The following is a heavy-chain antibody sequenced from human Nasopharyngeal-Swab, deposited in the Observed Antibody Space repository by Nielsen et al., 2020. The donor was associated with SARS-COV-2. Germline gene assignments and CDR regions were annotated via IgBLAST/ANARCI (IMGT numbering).Heavy chain of an antibody. CDR2: LNPNTGVA. CDR3: ARKKQLVRPFDY. Sequence: ASVKASCKTSGYTFSDYFLHWVRAAPGQGLEWMGRLNPNTGVANFAQKFQGRVTMTRDTSLSTGYMELSSLRSDDTAVYYWARKKQLVRPFDYWGQGTLVTVSS. CDR1: GYTFSDYF. J-gene: IGHJ4*02. D-gene: IGHD6-13*01. V-gene: IGHV1-2*06.